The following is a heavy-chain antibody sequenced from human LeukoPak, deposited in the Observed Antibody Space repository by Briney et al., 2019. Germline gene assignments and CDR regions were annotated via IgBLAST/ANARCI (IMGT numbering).Heavy chain of an antibody. D-gene: IGHD5-24*01. J-gene: IGHJ5*02. Sequence: GGSLRLSCAASGFTFSSHGMNWVRQAPGKGLEWVSVIYSGGSTYYADSVKGRFTISRDNSKNTLYLQMNSLRAEDTAVYYCARERDGYNANWFDPWGQGTLVTVSS. V-gene: IGHV3-53*01. CDR2: IYSGGST. CDR3: ARERDGYNANWFDP. CDR1: GFTFSSHG.